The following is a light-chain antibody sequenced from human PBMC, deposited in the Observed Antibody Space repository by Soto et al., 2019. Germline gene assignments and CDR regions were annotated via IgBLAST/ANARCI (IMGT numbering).Light chain of an antibody. CDR3: QQYKNWPHT. V-gene: IGKV3D-15*01. CDR1: QSVSSSY. J-gene: IGKJ1*01. CDR2: GAS. Sequence: EIVLTQSPGTLSLSPGERATLSCRASQSVSSSYLAWYQQKPGRAPRLLIYGASTRATGIPARFSGSGSGTEFTLTISSLQSEDFAVYYCQQYKNWPHTFGQGTKVDI.